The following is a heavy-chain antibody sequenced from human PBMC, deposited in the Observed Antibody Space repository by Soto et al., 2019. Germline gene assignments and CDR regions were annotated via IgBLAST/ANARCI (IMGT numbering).Heavy chain of an antibody. CDR2: IYSLGNT. CDR1: GGSSSSSYYY. D-gene: IGHD3-22*01. Sequence: QLQLQESGPGLVKPSETLSLTCTVSGGSSSSSYYYWGWIRQPPGQGLEWLGTIYSLGNTYYNPSLKSQVTISVNKSKSQVFLKLSSVTAPDTAVYYCGRQIYDSSGYYYAYWGQGTLVTVSS. CDR3: GRQIYDSSGYYYAY. J-gene: IGHJ4*02. V-gene: IGHV4-39*01.